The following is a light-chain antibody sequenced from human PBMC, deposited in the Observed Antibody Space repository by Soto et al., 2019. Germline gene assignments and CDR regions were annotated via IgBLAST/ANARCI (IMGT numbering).Light chain of an antibody. Sequence: DIQMTQSPSTLSGSVGDRVTITCRASQGISSWLAWYQQKPGKAPKLLIYTASTLKSGVPSRFSGSGSGTEFTLTISSLQPDDFATYYCLQYNSYFRTFGQGTKVDIK. J-gene: IGKJ1*01. CDR1: QGISSW. V-gene: IGKV1-5*03. CDR2: TAS. CDR3: LQYNSYFRT.